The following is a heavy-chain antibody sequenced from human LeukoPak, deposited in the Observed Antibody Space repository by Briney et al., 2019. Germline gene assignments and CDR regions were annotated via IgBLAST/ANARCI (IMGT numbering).Heavy chain of an antibody. Sequence: LSLTCTVSGGSISSYYWSWVRQAPGKGLEWVAVISFDGTSKYYADSVKGRFTISRDNSKNTLYLQMNSLRAEDTAVYYRAREGAVAGTGIDYWGQGTLVTVSS. CDR2: ISFDGTSK. V-gene: IGHV3-30*14. D-gene: IGHD6-19*01. CDR3: AREGAVAGTGIDY. CDR1: GGSISSYY. J-gene: IGHJ4*02.